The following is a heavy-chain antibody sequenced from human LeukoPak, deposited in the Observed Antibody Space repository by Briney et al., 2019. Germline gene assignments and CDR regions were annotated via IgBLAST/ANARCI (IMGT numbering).Heavy chain of an antibody. CDR1: GFTFSTYD. D-gene: IGHD2-8*01. CDR2: IGTAGDS. V-gene: IGHV3-13*01. Sequence: PGGSLRPSCAASGFTFSTYDMHWVRQATGKGLEWVSAIGTAGDSFYPDSVKGRFTMSRENARNSVYLQMNSLRAEDTAVYYCVRGCMFCRWKTYFDPWGQGTLVTVSS. CDR3: VRGCMFCRWKTYFDP. J-gene: IGHJ5*02.